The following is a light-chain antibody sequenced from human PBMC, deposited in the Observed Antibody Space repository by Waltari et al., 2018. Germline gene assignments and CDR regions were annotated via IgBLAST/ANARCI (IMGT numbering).Light chain of an antibody. Sequence: DIVMTQSPDSLAVSLGERATINCKSSQSVLYSSNNKNNVAWYQQKPGQPPKFLVYWASTRESGVPDRFSGSGSGTDFSLTISSLQAEDVAVYYCQQFYSLPVTFGGGTNVEIK. CDR2: WAS. J-gene: IGKJ4*01. CDR3: QQFYSLPVT. V-gene: IGKV4-1*01. CDR1: QSVLYSSNNKNN.